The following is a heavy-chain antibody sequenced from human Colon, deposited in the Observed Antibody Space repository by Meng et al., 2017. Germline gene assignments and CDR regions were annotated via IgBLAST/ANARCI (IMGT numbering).Heavy chain of an antibody. D-gene: IGHD3-22*01. Sequence: VQRVESGGGVVQPGRSLTLSCATSGFTFNHYGIHWVRQAPGKGLEWVAVIFYDGSKQFYADSVRGRFTVSRDSSKSTVHLHMNSLRAEDTAMYFCARDDDTSSRYSQFNYWGQGILVTVSS. J-gene: IGHJ4*02. CDR1: GFTFNHYG. V-gene: IGHV3-33*01. CDR2: IFYDGSKQ. CDR3: ARDDDTSSRYSQFNY.